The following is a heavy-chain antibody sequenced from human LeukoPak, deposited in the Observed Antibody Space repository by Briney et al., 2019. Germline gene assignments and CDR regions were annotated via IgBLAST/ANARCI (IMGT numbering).Heavy chain of an antibody. J-gene: IGHJ4*02. CDR1: AYTFTDYY. Sequence: ASVKVSCKASAYTFTDYYIHWVRQAPGKGLEWMGGFDPEDGETIYAQKFQGRVTMTEDTSTDTAYMELSSLRSEDTAVYYCATDLYGDYGGRDYWGQGTLVTVSS. V-gene: IGHV1-24*01. D-gene: IGHD4-17*01. CDR3: ATDLYGDYGGRDY. CDR2: FDPEDGET.